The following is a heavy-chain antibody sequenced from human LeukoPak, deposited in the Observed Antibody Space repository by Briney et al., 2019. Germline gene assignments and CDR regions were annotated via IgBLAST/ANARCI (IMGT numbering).Heavy chain of an antibody. Sequence: PSETLSLTCAVYGGSFSGYYWSWIRQPPGKGLEWIGEINHSGSTNYNPSLKSRVTISVDTSKNQFSLKLSSVTAADTAVYYCARGNKYYDYVWGSYRHGGGDYWGQGTLVTVSS. CDR2: INHSGST. CDR1: GGSFSGYY. V-gene: IGHV4-34*01. CDR3: ARGNKYYDYVWGSYRHGGGDY. D-gene: IGHD3-16*02. J-gene: IGHJ4*02.